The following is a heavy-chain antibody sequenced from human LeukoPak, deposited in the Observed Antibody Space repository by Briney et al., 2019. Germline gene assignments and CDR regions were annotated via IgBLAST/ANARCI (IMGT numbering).Heavy chain of an antibody. CDR2: INPNSGGT. V-gene: IGHV1-2*02. CDR1: GGTFSSYT. J-gene: IGHJ3*02. D-gene: IGHD3-10*01. Sequence: ASVKVSCKASGGTFSSYTISWVRQAPGQGLEWMGWINPNSGGTNYAQKFQGRVTMTRDTSISTAYMELSRLRSDDTAVYYCARPRFWFGELLEAFDIWGQGTMVTVSS. CDR3: ARPRFWFGELLEAFDI.